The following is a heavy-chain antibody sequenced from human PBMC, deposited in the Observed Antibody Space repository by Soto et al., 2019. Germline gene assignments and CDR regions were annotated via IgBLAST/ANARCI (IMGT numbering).Heavy chain of an antibody. V-gene: IGHV3-30*03. CDR2: ISYDGSNK. Sequence: GGSLRLSCAASGFTFSSYGMHWVRQAPGKGLEWVAVISYDGSNKYYADSVKGRFTISRDNSKNTMYLQMNSLRAEDTAVYYCKYSSSWYYFDYCGQGTMLTVYS. D-gene: IGHD6-13*01. CDR1: GFTFSSYG. CDR3: KYSSSWYYFDY. J-gene: IGHJ4*02.